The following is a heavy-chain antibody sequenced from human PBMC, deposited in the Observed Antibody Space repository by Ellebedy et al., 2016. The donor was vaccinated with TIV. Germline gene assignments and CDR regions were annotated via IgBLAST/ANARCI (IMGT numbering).Heavy chain of an antibody. CDR2: IYSGGST. CDR3: AGSPSTGY. V-gene: IGHV3-53*01. CDR1: GFTVNNNY. J-gene: IGHJ4*02. Sequence: GESLKISCAASGFTVNNNYMSWVRHAPGKGLEWVSVIYSGGSTYYADSVKGRFTISRDNSKNTLYLQMNSLRAEDTAVYYCAGSPSTGYWGQGTLVTVSS. D-gene: IGHD4-17*01.